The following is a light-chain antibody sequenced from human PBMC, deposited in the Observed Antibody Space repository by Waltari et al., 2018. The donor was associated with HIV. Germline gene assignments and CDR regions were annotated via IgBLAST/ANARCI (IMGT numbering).Light chain of an antibody. Sequence: IVMTQSPNSLGMSLGERATINCRASKSVLYTSNNKNYLAWYQRKLGQPPKVIIYWASTRKSGVPDRFSGSGSGTNFTLAVNSLQADDVADYFCQQYYSTPFAFGPVTKVDI. CDR3: QQYYSTPFA. V-gene: IGKV4-1*01. CDR1: KSVLYTSNNKNY. J-gene: IGKJ3*01. CDR2: WAS.